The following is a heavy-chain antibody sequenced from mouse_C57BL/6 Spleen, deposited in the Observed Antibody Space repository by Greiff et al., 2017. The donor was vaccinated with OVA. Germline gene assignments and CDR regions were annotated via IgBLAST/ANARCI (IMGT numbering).Heavy chain of an antibody. V-gene: IGHV1-80*01. CDR2: IYPGDGDT. J-gene: IGHJ1*03. Sequence: VQLQESGAELVKPGASVKISCKASGYAFSSYWMNWVKQRPGQGLEWIGQIYPGDGDTNYNGKFKGKATLTADKSSSTAYMQLSSLTSEDSAVYFCARWGDSNCDVWGTGTTVTVSS. CDR3: ARWGDSNCDV. D-gene: IGHD2-13*01. CDR1: GYAFSSYW.